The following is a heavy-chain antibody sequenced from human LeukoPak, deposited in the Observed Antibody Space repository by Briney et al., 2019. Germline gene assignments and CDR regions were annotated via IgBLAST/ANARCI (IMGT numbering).Heavy chain of an antibody. CDR2: INHSGST. CDR1: GGSFSGYY. V-gene: IGHV4-34*01. J-gene: IGHJ6*03. CDR3: ARAPYHDDSSGYYYVSNYYYYYMDV. Sequence: SETLSLTCAVYGGSFSGYYWSWIRQPPGKGLEWIGEINHSGSTNYNPSLKSRVTISVDTSKNQFSLKLSSVTAADTAVYYCARAPYHDDSSGYYYVSNYYYYYMDVWGKGTTVTVSS. D-gene: IGHD3-22*01.